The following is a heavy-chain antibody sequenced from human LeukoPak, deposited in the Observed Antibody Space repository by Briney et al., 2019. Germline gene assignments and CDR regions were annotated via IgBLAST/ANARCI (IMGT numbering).Heavy chain of an antibody. J-gene: IGHJ6*02. CDR1: GYTFTGYY. V-gene: IGHV1-2*02. Sequence: ASVKVSCKASGYTFTGYYMHWVRQAPGQGLEWMGWINLNSGDTNSAQKFQGRVTMTRDTSISTAYMELSRLRSDDTAVYYCATLPEMWYSSSWYRFMDVWGQGTTVTVSS. CDR3: ATLPEMWYSSSWYRFMDV. D-gene: IGHD6-13*01. CDR2: INLNSGDT.